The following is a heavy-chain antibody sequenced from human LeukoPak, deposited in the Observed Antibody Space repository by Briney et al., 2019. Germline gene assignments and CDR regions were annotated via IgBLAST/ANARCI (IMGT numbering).Heavy chain of an antibody. D-gene: IGHD2-15*01. CDR2: ISPYNGNT. J-gene: IGHJ4*02. V-gene: IGHV1-18*01. CDR3: ARDRAVVVAATDY. Sequence: ASVKVSCKASGYTFTTYGISWVRQAPGQGLEWMGWISPYNGNTNYAQNLQGRVTMTTDTSTSTAYVELRSLRSDDTAVYYCARDRAVVVAATDYWGQGTLVTVSS. CDR1: GYTFTTYG.